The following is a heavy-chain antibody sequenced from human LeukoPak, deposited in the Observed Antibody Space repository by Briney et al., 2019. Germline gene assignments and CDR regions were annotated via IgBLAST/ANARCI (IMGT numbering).Heavy chain of an antibody. CDR3: ARDLQGLPDY. J-gene: IGHJ4*02. V-gene: IGHV3-30*04. CDR1: GFTFNYHA. Sequence: GSLGLSCSAAGFTFNYHAIHLVPQAPGQGLEWVAVISYHGGDKYYADSVKGRFTISRDNSKNTLDLQMNSLGGEDTAVYYCARDLQGLPDYWGQGTLVTVSS. CDR2: ISYHGGDK. D-gene: IGHD6-19*01.